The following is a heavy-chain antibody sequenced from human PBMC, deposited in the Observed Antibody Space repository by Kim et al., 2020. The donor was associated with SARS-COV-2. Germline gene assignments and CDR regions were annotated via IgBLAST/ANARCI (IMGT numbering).Heavy chain of an antibody. CDR3: AREADYGDGYNWFDP. J-gene: IGHJ5*02. Sequence: PSPKGRVTISVDTSQNQFSLKLSSVTAADTAVYYCAREADYGDGYNWFDPWGQGTLVTVSS. V-gene: IGHV4-59*01. D-gene: IGHD4-17*01.